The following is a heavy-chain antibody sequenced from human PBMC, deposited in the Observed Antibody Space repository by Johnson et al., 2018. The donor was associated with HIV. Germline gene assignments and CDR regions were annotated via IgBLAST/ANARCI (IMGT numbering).Heavy chain of an antibody. J-gene: IGHJ3*02. CDR1: GFTFSSYG. CDR2: IKSKTDGGTT. D-gene: IGHD3-22*01. V-gene: IGHV3-15*01. CDR3: TTWPYYYDTSEDAFDI. Sequence: EVQLVESGGGLVQPGGSLRLSCAASGFTFSSYGMHWVRQAPGKGLEWVGRIKSKTDGGTTDYAAPVKGRFTISRDDSKNTLYLQMNSLKTEDTAVYYCTTWPYYYDTSEDAFDIWGQGTMVTVSS.